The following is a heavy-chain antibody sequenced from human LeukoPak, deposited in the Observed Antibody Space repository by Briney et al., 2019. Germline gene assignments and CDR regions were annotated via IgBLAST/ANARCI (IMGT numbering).Heavy chain of an antibody. Sequence: GGSLRLSCAASGFTFSSYGIHWVRQAPGKGLEWVALIWYDGRNKNYADSVKGRFTISRDNSKNTLYLQMNSLRAEDTAVYYCARDGGPVLPRLDYWGQGTLVTVSS. CDR2: IWYDGRNK. J-gene: IGHJ4*02. CDR3: ARDGGPVLPRLDY. D-gene: IGHD2-15*01. V-gene: IGHV3-33*01. CDR1: GFTFSSYG.